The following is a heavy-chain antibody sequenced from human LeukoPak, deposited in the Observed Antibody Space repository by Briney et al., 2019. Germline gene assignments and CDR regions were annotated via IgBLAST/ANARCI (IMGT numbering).Heavy chain of an antibody. V-gene: IGHV4-59*01. Sequence: SETLSLTCTVSGGSISDNYWSWIRQPPGKGLEWIRYIYYSGSANYNPSLKSRVTISVDTSKNQFSLKLTSVTAADSAVYYCARVGPAVAGTHFYYGMDVWGQGTTVTVSS. CDR3: ARVGPAVAGTHFYYGMDV. D-gene: IGHD6-19*01. CDR1: GGSISDNY. J-gene: IGHJ6*02. CDR2: IYYSGSA.